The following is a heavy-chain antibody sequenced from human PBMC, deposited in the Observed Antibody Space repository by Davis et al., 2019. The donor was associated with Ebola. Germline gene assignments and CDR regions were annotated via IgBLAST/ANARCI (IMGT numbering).Heavy chain of an antibody. CDR1: GFTFSSYG. Sequence: GGSLRLSCAASGFTFSSYGMHWVRQAPGKGLEWVAVIWYEGSNKYYADSVKGRFTISRDNSKNTLYLQMNSLRAEDTAMYYCARGRAAVARVGPEFDYWGQGTLVTVSS. J-gene: IGHJ4*02. V-gene: IGHV3-33*01. CDR2: IWYEGSNK. D-gene: IGHD6-19*01. CDR3: ARGRAAVARVGPEFDY.